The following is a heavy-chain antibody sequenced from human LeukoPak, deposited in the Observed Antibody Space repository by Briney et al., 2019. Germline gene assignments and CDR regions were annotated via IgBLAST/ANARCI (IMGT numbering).Heavy chain of an antibody. CDR2: IIPIFSTA. CDR3: AREGSLSQNFDY. Sequence: SLKVSCKASGGTFSSYAISWVRQAPGQGLEWMGRIIPIFSTANYAQKFQGRVTITTDESTSTAYMELSSLRSEDTAVYYCAREGSLSQNFDYWGQGTLVTVSS. CDR1: GGTFSSYA. D-gene: IGHD1-26*01. V-gene: IGHV1-69*05. J-gene: IGHJ4*02.